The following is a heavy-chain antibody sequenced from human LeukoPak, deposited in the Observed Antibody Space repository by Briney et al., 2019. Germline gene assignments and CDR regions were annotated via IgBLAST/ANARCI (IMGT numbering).Heavy chain of an antibody. CDR2: KKQDGSEK. D-gene: IGHD2-2*01. CDR3: ARDQYCGSSTCPPGLVY. CDR1: GFTFSSYW. Sequence: GGSLTPSCAASGFTFSSYWVIWARQAPGKARECLVNKKQDGSEKYYVDSVKGRFTVSRDNAKNSLYLQMNSLRAEDTAVYYCARDQYCGSSTCPPGLVYWGQGTLVTVSS. V-gene: IGHV3-7*05. J-gene: IGHJ4*02.